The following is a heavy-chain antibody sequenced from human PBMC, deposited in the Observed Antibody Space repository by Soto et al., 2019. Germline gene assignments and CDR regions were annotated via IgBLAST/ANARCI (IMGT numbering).Heavy chain of an antibody. Sequence: PGGSLRLSCAASGFTFSSYAMHWVRQAPGKWLKWVAVISYDGSNKYYADSVKGRFTISRDNSKNTLYLQMNSLRAEDTAVYYCARPPRYCSGGSCYSVAFDIWGQGXMVTVSS. V-gene: IGHV3-30-3*01. CDR1: GFTFSSYA. J-gene: IGHJ3*02. CDR3: ARPPRYCSGGSCYSVAFDI. CDR2: ISYDGSNK. D-gene: IGHD2-15*01.